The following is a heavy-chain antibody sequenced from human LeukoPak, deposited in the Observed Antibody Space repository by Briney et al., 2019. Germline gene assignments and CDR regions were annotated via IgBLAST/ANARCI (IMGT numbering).Heavy chain of an antibody. CDR3: AKDSAFYGDLLFDY. J-gene: IGHJ4*02. V-gene: IGHV3-23*01. CDR1: GFTFSSYA. Sequence: PGGSLRLSCAASGFTFSSYAMNWVRQAPGKGLEWVSAITGSGGRTYYADSVKGRFTISRDNSKNTLYLQMNSLRAEDTAIYYCAKDSAFYGDLLFDYWGQGTLVTVSS. CDR2: ITGSGGRT. D-gene: IGHD4-17*01.